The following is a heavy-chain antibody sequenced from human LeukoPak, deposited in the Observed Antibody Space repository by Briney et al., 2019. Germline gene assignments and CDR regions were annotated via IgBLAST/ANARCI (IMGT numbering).Heavy chain of an antibody. V-gene: IGHV4-34*01. CDR3: ARELHCSSTSCYSPL. J-gene: IGHJ4*02. CDR1: GGSFSGYY. D-gene: IGHD2-2*01. CDR2: INHSGST. Sequence: SETLSLTCAVYGGSFSGYYWSWIRQPPGKGLEWIGEINHSGSTNYNPSLKSRVTISVDTSKNQFSLKLSSVPAADTAVYYCARELHCSSTSCYSPLWGQGTLVTVSS.